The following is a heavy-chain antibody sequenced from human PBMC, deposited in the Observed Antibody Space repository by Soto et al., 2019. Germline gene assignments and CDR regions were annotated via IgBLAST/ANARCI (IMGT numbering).Heavy chain of an antibody. Sequence: QVQLVQSGAEVKKPGSSVKVSCKASGGTFSSYTISWVRQAPGQGLEWMGRIIPILGIANYAQKFQGRVTITADKSTSTAYMELSSLRSEGTAVYYCARGRYYYDSSGYYYRAEYFQHWGQGTLVTVSS. V-gene: IGHV1-69*02. CDR1: GGTFSSYT. D-gene: IGHD3-22*01. CDR3: ARGRYYYDSSGYYYRAEYFQH. CDR2: IIPILGIA. J-gene: IGHJ1*01.